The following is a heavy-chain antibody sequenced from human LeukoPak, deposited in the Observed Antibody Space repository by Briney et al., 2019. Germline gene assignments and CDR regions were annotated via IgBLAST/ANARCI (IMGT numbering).Heavy chain of an antibody. D-gene: IGHD4-17*01. V-gene: IGHV3-30*02. J-gene: IGHJ4*02. CDR3: AKEIWPTVTIPGRTYFDY. CDR1: AFTFSSYG. CDR2: NRYYGSKK. Sequence: GGSLTLSCATSAFTFSSYGMHWVRQAPGKGLERVAFNRYYGSKKYYTDSVQGRFTISRDNSKHTLYLQMNRLRADDTAVYYCAKEIWPTVTIPGRTYFDYWGQGTLVTVSS.